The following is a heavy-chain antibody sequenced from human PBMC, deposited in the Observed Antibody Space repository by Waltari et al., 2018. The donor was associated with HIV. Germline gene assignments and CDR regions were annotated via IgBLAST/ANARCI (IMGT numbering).Heavy chain of an antibody. J-gene: IGHJ4*02. V-gene: IGHV4-59*01. Sequence: QVQLQESGPGLVKPSETLSLTCTVSGDSMSGYYWSWIRQPPGKGLGWIVFRYFGGSSNYTPSRRSRVTISLDTSSNQFSLTVNSVSAADTAIYYCARGDSNGYYFDYWGQGTLVTVSS. CDR2: RYFGGSS. D-gene: IGHD3-22*01. CDR1: GDSMSGYY. CDR3: ARGDSNGYYFDY.